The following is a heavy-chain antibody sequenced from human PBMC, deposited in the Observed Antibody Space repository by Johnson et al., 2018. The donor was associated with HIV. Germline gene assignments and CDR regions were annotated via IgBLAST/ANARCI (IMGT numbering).Heavy chain of an antibody. CDR2: ISYDGSNK. J-gene: IGHJ3*02. CDR3: ARLPSGYSRDGFNI. V-gene: IGHV3-30-3*01. CDR1: GFTFSSYA. D-gene: IGHD5-18*01. Sequence: QVQLVESGGGVVQPGRSLRLSCAASGFTFSSYAMHWVRQAPGKGLAWVAVISYDGSNKYYADSVKGRFTISTDNSKNTLYLQMNSLRADDTAVYYCARLPSGYSRDGFNIWGQGTMVTVSS.